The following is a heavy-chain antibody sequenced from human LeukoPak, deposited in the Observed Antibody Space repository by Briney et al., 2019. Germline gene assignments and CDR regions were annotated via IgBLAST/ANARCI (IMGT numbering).Heavy chain of an antibody. CDR3: AKDQNYFDY. CDR1: GFTFSSYG. V-gene: IGHV3-30*18. CDR2: ISYDGSNK. Sequence: PGGSLRLSCAASGFTFSSYGMHWVRQAPGKGLEWVAVISYDGSNKYYADSVKGRFTISRDNSKNTLYLQTNSLRAEDTAVYYCAKDQNYFDYWGQGTLVTVSS. J-gene: IGHJ4*02.